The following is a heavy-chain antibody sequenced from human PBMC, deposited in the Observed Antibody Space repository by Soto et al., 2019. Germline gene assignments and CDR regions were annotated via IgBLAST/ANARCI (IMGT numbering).Heavy chain of an antibody. CDR2: ISYNGNKR. CDR1: GLTISSYG. D-gene: IGHD6-19*01. CDR3: ARGPPLSSGWYFQY. V-gene: IGHV3-30*03. J-gene: IGHJ4*02. Sequence: QGQLVESGGGVVQPGRSLRLSCIASGLTISSYGMHWVRQSPGRGLEWVAVISYNGNKRYYADSVKGRFTISRDNSKNTLLLEVNSLRVEDTAVYYGARGPPLSSGWYFQYWGQGTLITGSS.